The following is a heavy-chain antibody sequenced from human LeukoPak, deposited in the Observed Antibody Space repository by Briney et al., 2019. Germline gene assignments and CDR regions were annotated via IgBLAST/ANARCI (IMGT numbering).Heavy chain of an antibody. D-gene: IGHD6-19*01. J-gene: IGHJ4*02. CDR3: ARARGAVAGFDY. CDR1: GASISSYC. CDR2: ICYSGRT. Sequence: SETLSLTCTVSGASISSYCWSWIRQLAGKGLEWNGDICYSGRTNYKPTLKRRLSISERASKYQFTLQLSSVTAADTAVYYCARARGAVAGFDYWGQGTLVTVSS. V-gene: IGHV4-59*13.